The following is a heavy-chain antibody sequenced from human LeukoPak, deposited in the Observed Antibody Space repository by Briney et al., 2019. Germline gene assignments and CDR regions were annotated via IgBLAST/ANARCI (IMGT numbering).Heavy chain of an antibody. CDR1: GFTFSSYD. Sequence: GGSLRLSCAASGFTFSSYDLSWVRQAPGKGLECVAAISRGVGTTYYADPVKGRFTISRDNSKNTLYLQMNDLRVDDTAVYYCAKKGQDDDNGKPDWGQGALVTVSS. CDR2: ISRGVGTT. V-gene: IGHV3-23*01. J-gene: IGHJ4*02. CDR3: AKKGQDDDNGKPD. D-gene: IGHD1-1*01.